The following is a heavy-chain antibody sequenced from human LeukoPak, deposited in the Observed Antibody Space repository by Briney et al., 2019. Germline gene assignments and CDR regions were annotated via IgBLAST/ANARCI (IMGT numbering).Heavy chain of an antibody. V-gene: IGHV4-39*01. CDR2: IYYSGST. Sequence: SSETLSLTCTVSGGSISSSSYYWGWIRQPPGKGLEWLGSIYYSGSTYYNPSLKSRVTISVDTYKNQFSLKLRSVTAADTAVYYCATPTVTPGYWGQGPLVTVSS. D-gene: IGHD4-17*01. CDR3: ATPTVTPGY. CDR1: GGSISSSSYY. J-gene: IGHJ4*02.